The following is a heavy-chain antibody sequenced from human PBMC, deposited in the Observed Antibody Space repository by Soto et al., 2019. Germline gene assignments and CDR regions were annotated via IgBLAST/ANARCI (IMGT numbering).Heavy chain of an antibody. CDR2: IYYSGST. V-gene: IGHV4-39*01. CDR1: GGSISSSSYY. CDR3: ARGQPHMVRGVIISSYFDY. Sequence: SETLSLTCTVSGGSISSSSYYWGWIRHPPGKGLEWIGSIYYSGSTYYNPSLKSRVTISVDTSKNQFSLKLSSVTAADTAVYYCARGQPHMVRGVIISSYFDYWGQGTLVTVSS. D-gene: IGHD3-10*01. J-gene: IGHJ4*02.